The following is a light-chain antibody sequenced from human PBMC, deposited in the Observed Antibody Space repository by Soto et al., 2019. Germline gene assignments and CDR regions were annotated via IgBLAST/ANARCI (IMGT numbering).Light chain of an antibody. CDR3: SSYTSSSTYV. CDR2: EVS. CDR1: SSDVGGFNY. V-gene: IGLV2-14*01. Sequence: QSALTQPASVSGSPGQSITISCTGTSSDVGGFNYVSWYQQHPGKAPKLMIYEVSNRPSGVSNRFSASKSGNAASLTISGLQAEDEADYYCSSYTSSSTYVFGTGTTVTVL. J-gene: IGLJ1*01.